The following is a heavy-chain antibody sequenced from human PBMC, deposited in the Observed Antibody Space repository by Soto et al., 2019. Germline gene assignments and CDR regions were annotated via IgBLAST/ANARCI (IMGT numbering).Heavy chain of an antibody. CDR2: TYYRSKWYN. CDR3: ARYFFAFSGSCGARYCYCCLDG. CDR1: GDSVSSNSAA. Sequence: PSQTLSLTCAISGDSVSSNSAAWNWIRQSPSRGLEWLGMTYYRSKWYNDYAVSVKSRITINPDTSKNQFSLQLNSVTPVDTVVLYCARYFFAFSGSCGARYCYCCLDGWGKVNTVTVAS. D-gene: IGHD5-12*01. J-gene: IGHJ6*03. V-gene: IGHV6-1*01.